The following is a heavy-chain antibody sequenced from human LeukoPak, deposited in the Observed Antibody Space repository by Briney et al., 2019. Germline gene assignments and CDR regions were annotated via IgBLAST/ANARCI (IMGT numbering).Heavy chain of an antibody. CDR2: IKQDGSEK. CDR1: GFTFSSYW. CDR3: ARGITMVRGVIKRSVYYFDY. Sequence: GGSLRLSCAASGFTFSSYWMSWVRQAPGKGLEWVTNIKQDGSEKYYVDSVKGRFTISRDNAKNSLYLQMNSLRAEDTAVYYCARGITMVRGVIKRSVYYFDYWGQGTLVTVSS. D-gene: IGHD3-10*01. J-gene: IGHJ4*02. V-gene: IGHV3-7*01.